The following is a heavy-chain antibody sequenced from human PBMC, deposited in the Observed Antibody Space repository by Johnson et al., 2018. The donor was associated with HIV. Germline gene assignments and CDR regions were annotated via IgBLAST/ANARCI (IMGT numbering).Heavy chain of an antibody. CDR2: IKTTSAGGTI. D-gene: IGHD6-13*01. Sequence: VQLVESGGDLVHPGGSLRLSCAASGFTFSNAWMSWVRQAPGKGLEWVGRIKTTSAGGTIDYAAPVKGRFTISRDDSKNILYLEMNSLKTEDTAVYYCTTTAFIKAAGGTRPLDIWGQGTMVTVSS. V-gene: IGHV3-15*01. CDR3: TTTAFIKAAGGTRPLDI. CDR1: GFTFSNAW. J-gene: IGHJ3*02.